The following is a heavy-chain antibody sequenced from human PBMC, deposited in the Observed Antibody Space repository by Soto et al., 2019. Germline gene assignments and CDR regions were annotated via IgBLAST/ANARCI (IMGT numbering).Heavy chain of an antibody. CDR3: SRDRPATQNYSDS. CDR1: GFTFSSDW. D-gene: IGHD6-6*01. Sequence: GGSPGLSCAASGFTFSSDWMHWVRQAPGKGLVWVSRINTDGSGTTYADSVKGRFTISRDNAKNMVYLQMNSLRAEDTAVYYCSRDRPATQNYSDSRGLGNMVTVSP. J-gene: IGHJ4*02. CDR2: INTDGSGT. V-gene: IGHV3-74*01.